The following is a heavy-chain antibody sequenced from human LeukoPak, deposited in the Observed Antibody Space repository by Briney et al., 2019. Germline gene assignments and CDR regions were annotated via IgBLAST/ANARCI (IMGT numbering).Heavy chain of an antibody. Sequence: PSETLSLNCTVSGGSISSYSWNWIRQPAGKGLEWIGRIYTSGSTNYNPSLKSRVTMSIDTSKNQFSLKLSSVTAADTAVYYCARVTAEYGMDVWGQGTTVTVSS. CDR2: IYTSGST. CDR1: GGSISSYS. D-gene: IGHD3-16*01. V-gene: IGHV4-4*07. CDR3: ARVTAEYGMDV. J-gene: IGHJ6*02.